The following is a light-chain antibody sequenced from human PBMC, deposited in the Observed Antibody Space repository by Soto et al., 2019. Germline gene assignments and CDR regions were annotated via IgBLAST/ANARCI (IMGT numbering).Light chain of an antibody. Sequence: DIQMTQSPSTLSASVGDRVTITCRASQSITTWLAWYQQKPGKAPKLLIYDASSLESRVPSRFSGSGSGTELTLTIRGLRPDDFATYYCQQYNTYTYTFGQGTKLEIK. CDR2: DAS. CDR3: QQYNTYTYT. J-gene: IGKJ2*01. CDR1: QSITTW. V-gene: IGKV1-5*01.